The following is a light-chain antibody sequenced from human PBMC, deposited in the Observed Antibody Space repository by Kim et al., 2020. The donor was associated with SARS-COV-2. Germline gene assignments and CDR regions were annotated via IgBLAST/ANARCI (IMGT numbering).Light chain of an antibody. V-gene: IGKV3-11*01. J-gene: IGKJ4*01. Sequence: EIVLTQSPATLSLSPGERATLSCRASQSVSSYLAWYQQKPGQAPRLLIYDASNRATVIPARFSGSGSGTDFTLTIGSLEPEDFAVYYCQQRGNWPLTFGGGTKVDIK. CDR3: QQRGNWPLT. CDR2: DAS. CDR1: QSVSSY.